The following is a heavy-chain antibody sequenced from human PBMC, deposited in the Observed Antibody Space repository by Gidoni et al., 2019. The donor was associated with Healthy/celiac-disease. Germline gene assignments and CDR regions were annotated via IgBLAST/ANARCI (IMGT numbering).Heavy chain of an antibody. Sequence: QLQLQESGPGLVKPSETLSLTCTVSGGSISSSSYYWGWIRQPPGKGLEWIGSIYYSGSTSYNPSRKSRATISVDTSKNQFSLKLSSVTAADTAVYYCARKGPRAGDYWGQETLVTVSS. D-gene: IGHD6-19*01. V-gene: IGHV4-39*07. CDR3: ARKGPRAGDY. CDR2: IYYSGST. J-gene: IGHJ4*02. CDR1: GGSISSSSYY.